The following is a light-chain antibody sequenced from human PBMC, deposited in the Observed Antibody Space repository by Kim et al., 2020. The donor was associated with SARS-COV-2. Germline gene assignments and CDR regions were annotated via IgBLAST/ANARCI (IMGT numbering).Light chain of an antibody. CDR3: SSYTRSTTNYV. V-gene: IGLV2-14*03. CDR1: SIDFGGYND. CDR2: AVS. Sequence: SFTIHCTGTSIDFGGYNDLSWYQQHPGNAPKLMIYAVSNRPSGVSNRFSGSKSGNTASLTISGLQAEDEADYYCSSYTRSTTNYVFGTGTKVTVL. J-gene: IGLJ1*01.